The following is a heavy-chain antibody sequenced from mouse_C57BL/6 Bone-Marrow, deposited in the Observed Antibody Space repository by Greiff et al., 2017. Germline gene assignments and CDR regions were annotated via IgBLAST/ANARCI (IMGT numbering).Heavy chain of an antibody. CDR2: INPNNGGT. CDR3: ARSRDYDLYYFDY. Sequence: EVQLQQSGPELVKPGASVKIPCKASGYTFTDYNMDWVKQSHGKSLEWIGDINPNNGGTIYNQKFKGKATLTVDKSSSTAYMGLRSLTSENTAVYYCARSRDYDLYYFDYWGQGTTLTVSS. V-gene: IGHV1-18*01. J-gene: IGHJ2*01. D-gene: IGHD2-4*01. CDR1: GYTFTDYN.